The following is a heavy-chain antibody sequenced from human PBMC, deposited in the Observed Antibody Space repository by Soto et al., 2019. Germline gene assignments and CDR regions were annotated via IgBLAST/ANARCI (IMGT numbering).Heavy chain of an antibody. V-gene: IGHV3-48*02. CDR1: GFTFSSYS. D-gene: IGHD4-17*01. CDR2: ISSSSSTI. Sequence: EVQLVESGGGLVQPGGSLRLSCAASGFTFSSYSMNWVRQAPGKGLEWVSYISSSSSTIYYADSVKGRFTISRDNAKNTLYLQMNSMRDEDTAVYYCARDPGDYGEYGMDVWGQGTTVTVSS. J-gene: IGHJ6*02. CDR3: ARDPGDYGEYGMDV.